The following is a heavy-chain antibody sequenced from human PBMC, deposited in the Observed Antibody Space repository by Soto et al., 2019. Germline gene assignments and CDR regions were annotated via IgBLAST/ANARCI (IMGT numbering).Heavy chain of an antibody. CDR1: GYSFTSYW. D-gene: IGHD6-6*01. J-gene: IGHJ6*02. CDR2: IDPSDSYT. V-gene: IGHV5-10-1*01. CDR3: VRRAEGRPGDGYYYVALDV. Sequence: SGYSFTSYWISWVRQMPGKGLEWMGRIDPSDSYTNYSPSFQGHVTISADKSISTAYLQWSSLKASDTAMYYCVRRAEGRPGDGYYYVALDVWGQGTTVTVSS.